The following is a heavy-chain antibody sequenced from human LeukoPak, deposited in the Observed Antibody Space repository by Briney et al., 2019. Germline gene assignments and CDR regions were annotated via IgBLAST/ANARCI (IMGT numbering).Heavy chain of an antibody. J-gene: IGHJ4*02. V-gene: IGHV4-4*07. CDR1: GGSISNYH. CDR3: ARRDYSSGWSFDK. Sequence: SETLSLTCTVSGGSISNYHWTWIRQPAGNGLEWIGQIHTSGSTNYNPPLKSRVTMSIDTPENQVSLTMRSVTAADTAVYYCARRDYSSGWSFDKWGQGTLVTVSS. D-gene: IGHD6-19*01. CDR2: IHTSGST.